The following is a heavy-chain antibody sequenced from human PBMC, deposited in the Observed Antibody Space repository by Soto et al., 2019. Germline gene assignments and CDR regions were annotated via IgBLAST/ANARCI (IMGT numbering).Heavy chain of an antibody. D-gene: IGHD3-10*01. Sequence: QVQLQESGPGLVKPSGTLSLTCAVSGGSISSSNWWSWVRQPPGKGLEWIGEIYHSGSTNYNPSLKRRVTISVDKSTNQSSLMLGSVTAADTAVYYCARWPMVRGVIINHYSYGMHVSGQGTTVTVSS. V-gene: IGHV4-4*02. CDR2: IYHSGST. CDR3: ARWPMVRGVIINHYSYGMHV. J-gene: IGHJ6*02. CDR1: GGSISSSNW.